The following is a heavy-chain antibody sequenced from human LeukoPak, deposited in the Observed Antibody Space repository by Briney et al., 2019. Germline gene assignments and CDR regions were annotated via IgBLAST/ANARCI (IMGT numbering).Heavy chain of an antibody. CDR1: GFRFSSYW. V-gene: IGHV3-74*01. Sequence: RTGGSLRLSRAASGFRFSSYWMHWVRQAPGKGLVWVSRVNSDGKTTTYADTVKGRSTISRDNAKNTMYLQMNSLTAEDTAVYFCALSVSGTLINWGQGTLVTVSS. CDR2: VNSDGKTT. D-gene: IGHD6-19*01. CDR3: ALSVSGTLIN. J-gene: IGHJ4*02.